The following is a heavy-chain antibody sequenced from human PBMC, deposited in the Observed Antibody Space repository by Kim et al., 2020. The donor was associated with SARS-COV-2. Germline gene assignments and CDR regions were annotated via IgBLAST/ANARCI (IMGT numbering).Heavy chain of an antibody. J-gene: IGHJ4*02. CDR1: GGSISSYY. CDR3: ARSSSSWATNY. V-gene: IGHV4-59*08. D-gene: IGHD6-13*01. Sequence: SETLSLTCTVSGGSISSYYWSWIRQPPGKGLEWIGYIYYSGSTNYNPSLKSRVTISVDTSKNQFSLKLSSVTAADTAVYYCARSSSSWATNYWGQGTLVTVSS. CDR2: IYYSGST.